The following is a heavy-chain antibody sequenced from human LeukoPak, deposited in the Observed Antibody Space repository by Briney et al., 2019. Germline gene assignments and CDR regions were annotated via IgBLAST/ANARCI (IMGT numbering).Heavy chain of an antibody. V-gene: IGHV1-2*02. CDR3: ARDFDYYDSSGYYLN. CDR1: GYTFTGYY. D-gene: IGHD3-22*01. CDR2: INPNSGGT. J-gene: IGHJ4*02. Sequence: SVKVSCKASGYTFTGYYMHWVRQAPGQGLEWMGWINPNSGGTNYAQKFQGRVTMTRDTSISTAYMELSRLRSDDTAVYYCARDFDYYDSSGYYLNWGQGTLVTVSS.